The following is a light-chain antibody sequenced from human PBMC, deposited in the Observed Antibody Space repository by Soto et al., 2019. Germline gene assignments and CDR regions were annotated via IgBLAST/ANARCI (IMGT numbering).Light chain of an antibody. CDR2: DVT. J-gene: IGLJ1*01. V-gene: IGLV2-11*01. CDR3: CSYADTDV. Sequence: QSALTQPRSVSGSPGQSVTISCTGTKSDVGGYNYVSWYQHHPGKAPKLVISDVTERPSGVPDRFSGSKSGNTASLTISGLQADDEADYFCCSYADTDVFGTGTKLTVL. CDR1: KSDVGGYNY.